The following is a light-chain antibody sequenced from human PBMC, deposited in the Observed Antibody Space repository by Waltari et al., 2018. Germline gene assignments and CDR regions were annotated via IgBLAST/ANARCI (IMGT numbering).Light chain of an antibody. CDR1: QGISSY. CDR3: QQYYSYPPT. V-gene: IGKV1-8*01. J-gene: IGKJ5*01. Sequence: AIRMTQSPSSLSASTGDRVPITCRASQGISSYLAWYQQKPGKAPKLLIYAASTLQSGVPSRFSGSGSGTDFTLTISCLQSEDFATYYCQQYYSYPPTFGQGTRLEIK. CDR2: AAS.